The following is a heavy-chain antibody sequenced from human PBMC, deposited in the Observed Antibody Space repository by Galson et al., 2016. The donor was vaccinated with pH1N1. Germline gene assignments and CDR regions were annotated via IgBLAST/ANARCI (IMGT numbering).Heavy chain of an antibody. CDR1: GGTFSSYG. CDR2: IIPIFGTA. D-gene: IGHD4-17*01. CDR3: ARYDYGDYVGYFDS. V-gene: IGHV1-69*13. J-gene: IGHJ4*02. Sequence: SVKVSCKASGGTFSSYGISWVRQAPGQGLEWMGGIIPIFGTANYAQNFQGRVTITADESTSTAYMELSSLRSEDTAVYYCARYDYGDYVGYFDSWGQGTPVTVSS.